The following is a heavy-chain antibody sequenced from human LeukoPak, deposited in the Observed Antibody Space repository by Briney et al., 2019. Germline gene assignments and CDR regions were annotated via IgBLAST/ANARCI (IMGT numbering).Heavy chain of an antibody. J-gene: IGHJ3*02. CDR1: GGSISSYY. CDR2: IYTSGST. V-gene: IGHV4-4*07. D-gene: IGHD3-10*01. CDR3: AGHYGSGSYYPDAFDI. Sequence: SETLSLTCTVSGGSISSYYWSWIRQPAGKGLEWIGRIYTSGSTNYNPSLKSRLTMSVDTSKNQFSLKLSSVTAADTAVYYCAGHYGSGSYYPDAFDIWGQGTMVTVSS.